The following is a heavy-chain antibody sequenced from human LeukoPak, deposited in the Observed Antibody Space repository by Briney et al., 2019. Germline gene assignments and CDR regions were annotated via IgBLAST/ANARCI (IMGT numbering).Heavy chain of an antibody. J-gene: IGHJ4*02. V-gene: IGHV4-61*02. CDR2: IYTSGST. CDR1: GGSISSSSYY. CDR3: ATTYYDFWSGETPAYYFDY. Sequence: SETLSLTCTVSGGSISSSSYYWSWIRQPAGKGLEWIGRIYTSGSTNYNPSLKSRVTMSVDTSKNQFSLKLSSVTAADTAVYYCATTYYDFWSGETPAYYFDYWGQGTLVTVSS. D-gene: IGHD3-3*01.